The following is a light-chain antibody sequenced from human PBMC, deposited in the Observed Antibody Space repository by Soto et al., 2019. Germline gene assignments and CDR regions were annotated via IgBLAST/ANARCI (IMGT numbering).Light chain of an antibody. Sequence: QSVLTQPASVSGSPGQSITVSCTGTNTDVGGYNYVSWYQHRPGKAPRLMIYEVRNRLSGVSNRFSGSKSGNTASLTISGLQSEDEADYYCSAYTARSTLVFGGGTKLTVL. J-gene: IGLJ3*02. CDR1: NTDVGGYNY. CDR2: EVR. V-gene: IGLV2-14*01. CDR3: SAYTARSTLV.